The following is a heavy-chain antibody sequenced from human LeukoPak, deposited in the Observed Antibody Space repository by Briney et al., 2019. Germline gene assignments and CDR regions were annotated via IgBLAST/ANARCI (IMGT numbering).Heavy chain of an antibody. Sequence: SETLSLTCAVYGGSFSGYYRSWIRQPPGKGLEWIGEINHSGSTNYNPSLKSRITISVDTSKNQFSLKLSSVTAADTAVYYCARLRMGGYLWSNDYWGQGTLVTVSS. CDR1: GGSFSGYY. J-gene: IGHJ4*02. D-gene: IGHD3-10*01. V-gene: IGHV4-34*01. CDR2: INHSGST. CDR3: ARLRMGGYLWSNDY.